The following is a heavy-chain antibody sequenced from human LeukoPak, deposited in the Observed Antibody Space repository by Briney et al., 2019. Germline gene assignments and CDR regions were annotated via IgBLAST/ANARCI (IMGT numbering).Heavy chain of an antibody. J-gene: IGHJ4*02. D-gene: IGHD3-10*01. CDR3: ARDGRAPLWFGELYFDY. Sequence: GGSLRLSCAASGFTFSSYAMHWVRQAPGKGVEWVAVISYDGSNKYYADSVKGRFTISRDNSKNTLYLQMNSLRAEDTAVYYCARDGRAPLWFGELYFDYWGQGTLVTVSS. CDR1: GFTFSSYA. V-gene: IGHV3-30*04. CDR2: ISYDGSNK.